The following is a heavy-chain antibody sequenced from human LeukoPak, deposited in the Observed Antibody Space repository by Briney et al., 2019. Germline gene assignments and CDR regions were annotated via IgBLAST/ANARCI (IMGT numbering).Heavy chain of an antibody. V-gene: IGHV3-23*01. CDR2: ISGSDSGGKT. CDR3: SKTSAFDI. CDR1: GFTFTTSG. J-gene: IGHJ3*02. Sequence: GGSLRLSCAASGFTFTTSGMNWVRQAPGKGLEWVSSISGSDSGGKTFYADSVKGRFTISRDNSKNTVYMQMNSLRAEDTALYCCSKTSAFDIWGQGTMVTVSS.